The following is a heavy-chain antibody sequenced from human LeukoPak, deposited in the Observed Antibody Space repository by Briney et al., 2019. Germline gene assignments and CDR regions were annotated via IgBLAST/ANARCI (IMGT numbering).Heavy chain of an antibody. J-gene: IGHJ4*02. CDR3: VKVAKYYYGSETYYFFEH. CDR2: INQDGTEK. D-gene: IGHD3-10*01. Sequence: PGGSLRLSYAASGFTFTTYWMSWVRQVPGKGLEWVANINQDGTEKYYVDSVKGRFTISRDNAKNSLDLQMNRLRVDDTGIYYCVKVAKYYYGSETYYFFEHWGQGTPVTASS. V-gene: IGHV3-7*01. CDR1: GFTFTTYW.